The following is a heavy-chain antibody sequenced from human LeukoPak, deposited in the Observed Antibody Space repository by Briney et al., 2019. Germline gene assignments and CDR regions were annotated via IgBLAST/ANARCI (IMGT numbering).Heavy chain of an antibody. CDR2: ISYSGST. CDR1: GGSISSSSYH. D-gene: IGHD2-8*02. Sequence: PSETLSLTCTVSGGSISSSSYHWGWIRQPPGKGLEWIGSISYSGSTYYNLSLKSRVTISVDTSENQFSLKLNSLTAADTAVYFCARLGGVYGGYYFDCWGQGTLVTVSS. V-gene: IGHV4-39*01. J-gene: IGHJ4*02. CDR3: ARLGGVYGGYYFDC.